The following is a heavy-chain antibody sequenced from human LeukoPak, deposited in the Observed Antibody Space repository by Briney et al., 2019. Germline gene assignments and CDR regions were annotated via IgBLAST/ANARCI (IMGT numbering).Heavy chain of an antibody. Sequence: LRLSCAASGFTFSDYYMSWIRQHPGKGLEWIGYIYYSGSTYYNPSLKSRVTISVDTSKNQFSLKLSSVTAADTAVYYCARDRVEAIFGVVMGNYYGMDVWGQGATVTVSS. V-gene: IGHV4-31*02. CDR2: IYYSGST. CDR3: ARDRVEAIFGVVMGNYYGMDV. CDR1: GFTFSDYY. D-gene: IGHD3-3*01. J-gene: IGHJ6*02.